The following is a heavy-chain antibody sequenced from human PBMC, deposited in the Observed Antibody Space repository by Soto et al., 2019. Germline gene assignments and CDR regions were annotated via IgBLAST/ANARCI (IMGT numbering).Heavy chain of an antibody. CDR3: ARDRALEAFDY. V-gene: IGHV3-30-3*01. J-gene: IGHJ4*02. Sequence: GGSLRLSCAASGFTFSSYAMHWVRQAPGKGLEWVAVISYDGSNKYYADSVKGRFTISRDNSKNTLYLQMNSLRAEGTAVYYCARDRALEAFDYRGQGTLVTVSS. CDR1: GFTFSSYA. D-gene: IGHD3-10*01. CDR2: ISYDGSNK.